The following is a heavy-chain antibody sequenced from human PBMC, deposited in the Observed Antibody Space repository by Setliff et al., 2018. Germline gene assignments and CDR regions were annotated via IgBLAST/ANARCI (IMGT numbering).Heavy chain of an antibody. CDR3: VRTGTYRYFDY. J-gene: IGHJ4*02. CDR1: GESSSGYY. CDR2: IYYTGLT. V-gene: IGHV4-34*01. D-gene: IGHD1-1*01. Sequence: SETLSLTCAFYGESSSGYYWGWIRQSPGKGLEWIGNIYYTGLTFNNPALKSPVTMSVDTSRNQFSLRLSSVTATDTAVYYCVRTGTYRYFDYWGQGIQVTVSS.